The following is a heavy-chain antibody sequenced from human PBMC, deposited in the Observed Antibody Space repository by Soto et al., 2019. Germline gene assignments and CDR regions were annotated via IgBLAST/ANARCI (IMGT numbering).Heavy chain of an antibody. V-gene: IGHV3-23*01. J-gene: IGHJ4*02. CDR3: AKSLYHGNGGPNDH. Sequence: EVQLLESGGGLVQPGGSLRLSCVGSGFTFSSYDMTWVRQAPGKGLEWVSSFSFYGRRDNTYYADSVKGRFNISRDNSRNTVYLQMDNLRVEDTAVYYCAKSLYHGNGGPNDHWGQGTLVTVSS. CDR2: FSFYGRRDNT. D-gene: IGHD2-2*02. CDR1: GFTFSSYD.